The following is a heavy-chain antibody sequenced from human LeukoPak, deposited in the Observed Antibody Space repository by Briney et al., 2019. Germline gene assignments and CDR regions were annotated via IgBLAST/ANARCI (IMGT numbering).Heavy chain of an antibody. CDR1: GFTFGDYG. J-gene: IGHJ4*02. V-gene: IGHV3-43D*04. Sequence: GGSLRLSCAASGFTFGDYGLNWVRQAPGKGLEWVSLISWGGGTIYYADSVRGRFTISRDNSKNSLYLRMNSLRAEDTALYYCAKGSGGAYYNYFEDWGQGTLVSVAS. D-gene: IGHD1-26*01. CDR2: ISWGGGTI. CDR3: AKGSGGAYYNYFED.